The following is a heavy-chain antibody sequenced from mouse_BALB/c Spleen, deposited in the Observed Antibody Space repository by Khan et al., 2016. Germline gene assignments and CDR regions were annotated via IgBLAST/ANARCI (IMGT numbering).Heavy chain of an antibody. CDR1: GYTFTDYT. Sequence: QVQLQQSAAELVRPGASVKMSCKASGYTFTDYTMHWVKQRPGQGLEWIGYFNPLSGYTDYNQKFTDKTTLTADKSSSTAYIQLSSLTSEDSAVYYCARGRHFDFWGQGTTLTVSS. CDR3: ARGRHFDF. J-gene: IGHJ2*01. CDR2: FNPLSGYT. V-gene: IGHV1-4*02.